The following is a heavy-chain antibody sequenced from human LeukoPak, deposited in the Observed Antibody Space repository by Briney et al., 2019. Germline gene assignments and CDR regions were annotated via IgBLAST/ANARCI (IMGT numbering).Heavy chain of an antibody. J-gene: IGHJ6*02. CDR3: AMGTYFYGVDV. V-gene: IGHV3-30*03. D-gene: IGHD7-27*01. CDR1: GFTFSSYS. Sequence: PGGSLRLSCAASGFTFSSYSMNWVRQAPGKGLEWVAGTSYDGINKYYADSVKGRFTISRDNSKNTLYLQMNSLRAEDTAVYYCAMGTYFYGVDVWGQGTTVTVSS. CDR2: TSYDGINK.